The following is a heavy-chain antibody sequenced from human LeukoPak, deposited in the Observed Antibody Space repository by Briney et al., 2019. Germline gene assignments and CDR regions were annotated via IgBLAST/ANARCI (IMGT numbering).Heavy chain of an antibody. CDR1: GGSFSGYY. CDR2: INHSGST. Sequence: SETLFLTCAVYGGSFSGYYWSWIRQPPGKGLEWIGEINHSGSTNYNPSLKSRVTISVDTSKNQFSLKLSSVTAADTAVYYCARQEATYYYGSGSYYNNWFDPWGQGTLVTVSS. CDR3: ARQEATYYYGSGSYYNNWFDP. V-gene: IGHV4-34*01. D-gene: IGHD3-10*01. J-gene: IGHJ5*02.